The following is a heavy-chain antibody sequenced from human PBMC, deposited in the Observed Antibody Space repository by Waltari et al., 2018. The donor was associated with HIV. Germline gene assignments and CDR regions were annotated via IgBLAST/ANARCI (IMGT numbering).Heavy chain of an antibody. CDR1: GSSISSGYY. Sequence: QVQLQESGPGLVKPSETLSLTCAVSGSSISSGYYWGWIRQPPGKGLECIGSIYHSGTTHYNPSLKSRVTISIDTSKNQVSLKLSSVTAADTAVYYCARDQVGATYCDYWGQGTLVTVSS. V-gene: IGHV4-38-2*02. J-gene: IGHJ4*02. CDR2: IYHSGTT. D-gene: IGHD1-26*01. CDR3: ARDQVGATYCDY.